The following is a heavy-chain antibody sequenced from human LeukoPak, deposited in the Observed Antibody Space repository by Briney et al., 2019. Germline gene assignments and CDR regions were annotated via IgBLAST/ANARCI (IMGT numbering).Heavy chain of an antibody. J-gene: IGHJ4*02. CDR3: ARGDIAAAGTNY. D-gene: IGHD6-13*01. Sequence: SVKVSCKASGYTFTNYAMNWVRQAPGQGLEWMGGIIPIFGTANYAQKFQGRVTITADKSTSTAYMELSSLRSEDTAVYYCARGDIAAAGTNYWGQGTLVTVSS. V-gene: IGHV1-69*06. CDR2: IIPIFGTA. CDR1: GYTFTNYA.